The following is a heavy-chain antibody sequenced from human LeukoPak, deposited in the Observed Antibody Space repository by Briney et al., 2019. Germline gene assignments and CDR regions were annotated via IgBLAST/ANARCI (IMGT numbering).Heavy chain of an antibody. D-gene: IGHD5-12*01. V-gene: IGHV4-4*07. CDR3: AREPTSGREPTSGRPLDY. CDR1: GGSISGYF. Sequence: SETLSLTCTVSGGSISGYFWGWIRQPAGKGLEWIGRIYSSGSNNYNPSLKSRVTISLDTSKNHFSLNLTSVTAADTAVYYCAREPTSGREPTSGRPLDYWGQGTLVTVSS. J-gene: IGHJ4*02. CDR2: IYSSGSN.